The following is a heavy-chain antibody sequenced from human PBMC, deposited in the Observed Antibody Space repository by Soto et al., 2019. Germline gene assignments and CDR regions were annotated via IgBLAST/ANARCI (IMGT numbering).Heavy chain of an antibody. CDR3: ARFMPRGYSYVRPRDAFDI. V-gene: IGHV4-39*01. Sequence: TSETLSLTCTVSGGSISSSSYYWGWIRQPPGKGLEWIGSIYYSGSTYYNPSLKSRVTISVDTSKNRFSLKLSSVTAADTAVYYCARFMPRGYSYVRPRDAFDIWGQGTMVTVSS. CDR1: GGSISSSSYY. J-gene: IGHJ3*02. CDR2: IYYSGST. D-gene: IGHD5-18*01.